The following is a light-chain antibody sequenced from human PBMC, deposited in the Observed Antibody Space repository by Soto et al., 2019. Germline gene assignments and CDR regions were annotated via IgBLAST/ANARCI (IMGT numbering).Light chain of an antibody. CDR3: QQYGSSPPT. V-gene: IGKV3-20*01. J-gene: IGKJ1*01. CDR2: GAS. CDR1: QSVSRNS. Sequence: EIVLTQSPGTLSLSVGETATLSCRASQSVSRNSLTWYQQRPGQAPTLLISGASSRATGIPDRFSGSGSGTDFTLTINRLEPEDFALYYCQQYGSSPPTFGQGTKVDIK.